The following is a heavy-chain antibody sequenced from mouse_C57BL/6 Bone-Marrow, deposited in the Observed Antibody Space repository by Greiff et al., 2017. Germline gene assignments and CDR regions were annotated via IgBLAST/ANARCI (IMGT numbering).Heavy chain of an antibody. CDR1: GYTFTSYW. D-gene: IGHD2-3*01. J-gene: IGHJ3*01. CDR2: IDPSDSYT. CDR3: ARLHGYYKFAY. Sequence: QVQLQQPGAELVMPGASVKLSCKASGYTFTSYWMHWVKQRPGQGLEWIGEIDPSDSYTNYNQKFKGKSTLTVDKSSSTAYMQLSSLTSEDSAVYYCARLHGYYKFAYWGQGTLVTVSA. V-gene: IGHV1-69*01.